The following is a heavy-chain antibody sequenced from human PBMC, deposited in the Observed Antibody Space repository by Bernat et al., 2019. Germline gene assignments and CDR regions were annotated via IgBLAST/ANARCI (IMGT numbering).Heavy chain of an antibody. D-gene: IGHD2-2*01. Sequence: EVQLVESGGGLVQPGGSLGLSCVASGFTFSSYWVYWVRQAPGKGLVWLCDINNDGSIIRYVDSVKGRFTISRDNAKNTLYLQMNSLRAEDTAVYYCVRSSKNAFDIWGQGTMVTVSS. CDR2: INNDGSII. J-gene: IGHJ3*02. CDR1: GFTFSSYW. V-gene: IGHV3-74*01. CDR3: VRSSKNAFDI.